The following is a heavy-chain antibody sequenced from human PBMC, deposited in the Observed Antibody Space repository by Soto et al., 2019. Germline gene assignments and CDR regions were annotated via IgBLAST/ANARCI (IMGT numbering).Heavy chain of an antibody. CDR2: IVPVFGKA. D-gene: IGHD3-22*01. J-gene: IGHJ4*02. CDR1: GGTFSRSA. CDR3: ARDGTLYDSSAYYYVY. Sequence: QVKLVQSGAEVKKPGSSVKVSCKASGGTFSRSAINWVRQAPGQGLEWRGGIVPVFGKANYAQKFQGRVTITADESTSTGYMELRSLTSEDTAVYYCARDGTLYDSSAYYYVYWGQGTLVTVSS. V-gene: IGHV1-69*01.